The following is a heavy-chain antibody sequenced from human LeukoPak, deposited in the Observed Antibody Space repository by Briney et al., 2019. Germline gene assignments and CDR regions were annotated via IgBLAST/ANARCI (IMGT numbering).Heavy chain of an antibody. V-gene: IGHV3-23*01. CDR1: GFTFSSYA. Sequence: GGSLRLSCAASGFTFSSYAMSWVRQAPGKELEWVSVISGSGGSTHYADSVKGRFTISRDNSKNTLYLQMNSLRAEDTAVYYCARTGIAVAGPFDYWGQGTLVTVSS. J-gene: IGHJ4*02. D-gene: IGHD6-19*01. CDR3: ARTGIAVAGPFDY. CDR2: ISGSGGST.